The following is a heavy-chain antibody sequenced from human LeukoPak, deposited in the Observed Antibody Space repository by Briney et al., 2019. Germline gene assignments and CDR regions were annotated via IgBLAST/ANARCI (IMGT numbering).Heavy chain of an antibody. CDR2: IYSSGST. CDR3: ARGRNRAQWLPSPFDY. CDR1: GGFISGNY. J-gene: IGHJ4*02. V-gene: IGHV4-4*07. D-gene: IGHD6-19*01. Sequence: SETLSLTCSVSGGFISGNYWSWIRQPAGKGLEWIGRIYSSGSTDYNPSLKSRLTMSLDKSKNQFSLKLSSVTAADTAVYYCARGRNRAQWLPSPFDYWGQGTLVTVSS.